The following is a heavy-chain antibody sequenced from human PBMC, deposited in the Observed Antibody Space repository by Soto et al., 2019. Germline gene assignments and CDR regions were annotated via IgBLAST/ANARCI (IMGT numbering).Heavy chain of an antibody. Sequence: GGSLRLSCAASGFTFSSYWMHWVRQAPWKGLVWVSRINSDGSSTSYADSVKGRFTISRDNAKNTLYLQMNSLRAEDTAVYYCARFGRDSGWFVYYFDYWGQGTLVTVSS. CDR1: GFTFSSYW. J-gene: IGHJ4*02. D-gene: IGHD6-19*01. V-gene: IGHV3-74*01. CDR2: INSDGSST. CDR3: ARFGRDSGWFVYYFDY.